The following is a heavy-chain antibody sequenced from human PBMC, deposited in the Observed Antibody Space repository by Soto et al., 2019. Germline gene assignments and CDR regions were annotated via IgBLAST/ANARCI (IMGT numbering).Heavy chain of an antibody. CDR3: AREAENLASNFDY. V-gene: IGHV3-21*01. Sequence: GGSLRLSCAASGFTFTRYSMNWVRQAPGKGLEWVSSISSTTNYIYYADSMKGRFTVSRDNAKNSVYLEMNSLSAEDTAVYYCAREAENLASNFDYWGQGALVTVSS. CDR2: ISSTTNYI. CDR1: GFTFTRYS. J-gene: IGHJ4*02.